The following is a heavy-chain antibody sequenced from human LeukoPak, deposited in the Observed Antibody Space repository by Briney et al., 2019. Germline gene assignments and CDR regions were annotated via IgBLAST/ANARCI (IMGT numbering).Heavy chain of an antibody. Sequence: PSGTLSLTCAVSGGSISSSNWWSWVRQPPGKGLEWIGEIYHSGSTNYNPSLKSRVTISVDKSKNQFSLKLSSVTAADTAVYYCARAGTGVIRYFDLWGRGTLVTVSS. J-gene: IGHJ2*01. V-gene: IGHV4-4*02. CDR2: IYHSGST. D-gene: IGHD3-10*01. CDR3: ARAGTGVIRYFDL. CDR1: GGSISSSNW.